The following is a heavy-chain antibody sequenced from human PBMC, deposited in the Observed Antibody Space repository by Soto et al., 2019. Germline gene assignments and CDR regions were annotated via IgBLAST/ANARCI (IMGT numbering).Heavy chain of an antibody. D-gene: IGHD5-18*01. J-gene: IGHJ3*01. Sequence: PGGSLRLSCAASGFTFSSYAMSWVRQAPGKGLEWVSSVSGSGGSIYYADSVKGRFTISRDNSKNTLYLQMNSLRAEDTAVFYCAKDRVDSYVFVGFWGQGTMVTVSS. CDR3: AKDRVDSYVFVGF. CDR2: VSGSGGSI. V-gene: IGHV3-23*01. CDR1: GFTFSSYA.